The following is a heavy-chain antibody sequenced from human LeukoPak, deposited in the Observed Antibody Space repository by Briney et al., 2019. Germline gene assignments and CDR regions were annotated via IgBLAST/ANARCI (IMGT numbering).Heavy chain of an antibody. CDR2: SYHDGST. Sequence: PSETLSLTCAVSGYSISSGYYWVWVRQPPGKGLEWIGSSYHDGSTFHNPSLKSRVTMSVDTSKNQFSLKLSSVTATDTAVYYCTRGVAAHRRSEYWGQGTLVTVSS. V-gene: IGHV4-38-2*01. CDR3: TRGVAAHRRSEY. D-gene: IGHD1-26*01. J-gene: IGHJ4*02. CDR1: GYSISSGYY.